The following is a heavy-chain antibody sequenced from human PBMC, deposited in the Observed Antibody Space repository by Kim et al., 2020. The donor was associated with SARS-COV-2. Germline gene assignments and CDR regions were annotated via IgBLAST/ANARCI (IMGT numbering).Heavy chain of an antibody. J-gene: IGHJ6*02. CDR2: IIPIFGTA. D-gene: IGHD3-22*01. CDR1: GGTFSSYA. V-gene: IGHV1-69*13. CDR3: ARGPPRPYDSSSYYYYGMDG. Sequence: SVKVSCKASGGTFSSYAISWVRQAPGQGLEWMGGIIPIFGTANYAQKFQGRVTITADESTSTAYMELSSLRSEDTAVYYCARGPPRPYDSSSYYYYGMDGWGQGTTVTVSS.